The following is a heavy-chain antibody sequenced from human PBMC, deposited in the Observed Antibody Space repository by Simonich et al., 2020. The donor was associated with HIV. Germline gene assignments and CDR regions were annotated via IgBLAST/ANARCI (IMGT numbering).Heavy chain of an antibody. CDR3: ARRGSVSSGSPRYFDS. CDR2: ITYRGST. Sequence: QVQLQQWGAGLLKPSETLSLTCAVYGGSFSGYYWSWIRQSPGRGLEWIGEITYRGSTNYKPSLRSRVTISVDTSKKQFSLKLNSVTVADTAVYYCARRGSVSSGSPRYFDSWGHGTLVTVSS. CDR1: GGSFSGYY. V-gene: IGHV4-34*01. D-gene: IGHD3-10*01. J-gene: IGHJ4*01.